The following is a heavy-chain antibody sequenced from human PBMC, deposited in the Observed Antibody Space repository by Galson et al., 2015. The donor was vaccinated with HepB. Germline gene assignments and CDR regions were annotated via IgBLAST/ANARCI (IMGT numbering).Heavy chain of an antibody. CDR3: AREKLVVGAQLGS. V-gene: IGHV3-7*03. J-gene: IGHJ4*02. Sequence: SLRLSCAASGFTFSSYWMSWVRQAPGKGLEWVANIKQGGSEKYYVDSVKGRFTISRDNAKNSLYLQMNSLRAEDTAVYYCAREKLVVGAQLGSWGQGTLVTVSS. CDR1: GFTFSSYW. D-gene: IGHD1-26*01. CDR2: IKQGGSEK.